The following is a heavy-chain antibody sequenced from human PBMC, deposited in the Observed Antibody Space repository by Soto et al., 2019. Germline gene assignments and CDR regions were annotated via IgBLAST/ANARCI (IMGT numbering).Heavy chain of an antibody. CDR2: IYYSGST. CDR3: ATIPIREYSSSGHDY. CDR1: GGSISSSSYY. J-gene: IGHJ4*02. Sequence: SETLSLTCTVSGGSISSSSYYWGWIRQPPGKGLEWIGSIYYSGSTYYNPSLKSRVTISVDTSKNQFSLKLSSVTAADTAVYYCATIPIREYSSSGHDYWGQGTLVTVSS. D-gene: IGHD6-6*01. V-gene: IGHV4-39*01.